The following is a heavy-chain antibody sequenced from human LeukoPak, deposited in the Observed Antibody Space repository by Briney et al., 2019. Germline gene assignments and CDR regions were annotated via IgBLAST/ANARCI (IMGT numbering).Heavy chain of an antibody. CDR3: AKGSDGYCGGDCAFAY. Sequence: GGSLRLSCAASGFTFSSYAMSWVRQAPGKGLEWVSSISAYGGSTFYSDSVKGRFISSRDNSKKTLDLQMNSLRAEDTAVYYCAKGSDGYCGGDCAFAYWGQRTLVTVSS. J-gene: IGHJ4*02. V-gene: IGHV3-23*01. CDR2: ISAYGGST. D-gene: IGHD2-21*02. CDR1: GFTFSSYA.